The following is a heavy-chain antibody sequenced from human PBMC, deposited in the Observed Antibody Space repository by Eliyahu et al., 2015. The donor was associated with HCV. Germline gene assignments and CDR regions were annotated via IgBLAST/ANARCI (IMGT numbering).Heavy chain of an antibody. V-gene: IGHV3-23*01. CDR1: GFAFSNYA. J-gene: IGHJ4*02. CDR2: ISGSGGTT. Sequence: EVQLLESGGGLVQPGGSLRLSCAASGFAFSNYAVNWVRQAPGKGLEWVSAISGSGGTTYYTDSMKGRITISRDNSKNTVYLQMSSLRAEDTATYYCAKVGEPYSYYEYWGQGTLVTVSS. D-gene: IGHD4-11*01. CDR3: AKVGEPYSYYEY.